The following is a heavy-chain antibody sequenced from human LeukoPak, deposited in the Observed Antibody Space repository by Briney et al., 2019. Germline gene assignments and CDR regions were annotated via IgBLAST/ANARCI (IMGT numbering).Heavy chain of an antibody. CDR1: GFTFSSYA. CDR2: ISGSGAST. J-gene: IGHJ4*02. CDR3: ARGGGYYYDSSGYDY. D-gene: IGHD3-22*01. Sequence: GGSLRLSCAASGFTFSSYAMSWVRQAPGKGLEWVSVISGSGASTYYADSVKGRFTISRDNAKNSLYLQMNSLRAEDTAVYYCARGGGYYYDSSGYDYWGQGTLVTVSS. V-gene: IGHV3-23*01.